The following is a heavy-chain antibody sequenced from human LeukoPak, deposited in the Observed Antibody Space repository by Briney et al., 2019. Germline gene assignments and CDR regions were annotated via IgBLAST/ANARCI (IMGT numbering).Heavy chain of an antibody. CDR1: GFTFSSYA. Sequence: GGSLRLSCAASGFTFSSYAMSWVRQAPGKGLEWVSAISGSGGSTYYADSVKGRFTIPRDNSKDTLYLQMNSLRAEDTAVYYCAKGDITFGGVIVRPDFDYWGQGTLVTVSS. CDR3: AKGDITFGGVIVRPDFDY. D-gene: IGHD3-16*02. J-gene: IGHJ4*02. V-gene: IGHV3-23*01. CDR2: ISGSGGST.